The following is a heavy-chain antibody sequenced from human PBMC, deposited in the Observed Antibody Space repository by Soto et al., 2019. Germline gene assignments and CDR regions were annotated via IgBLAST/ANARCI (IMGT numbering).Heavy chain of an antibody. CDR1: GYSFTSYW. J-gene: IGHJ3*02. V-gene: IGHV5-10-1*01. D-gene: IGHD3-22*01. CDR2: IDPSDSYT. Sequence: GESLKISCKGSGYSFTSYWTSWVRQMPGKGLEWMGRIDPSDSYTNYSPSFQGHVTISADKSISTAYLQWSSLKASDTAMYYCARPLLPDYYGSSVGAFDIWGQGTMVTVSS. CDR3: ARPLLPDYYGSSVGAFDI.